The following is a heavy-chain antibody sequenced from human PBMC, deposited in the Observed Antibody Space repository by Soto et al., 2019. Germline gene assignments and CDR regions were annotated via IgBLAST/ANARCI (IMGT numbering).Heavy chain of an antibody. Sequence: EVQLVESGGGLVQPGGSLRLSCAASGFTFSSYSMNWVRQAPGKGLEWVSYISSSSRTIYYADSVKGRFTISRDNAKNSLYLQMNSLRAEDTAVYYCAREMAALNYFDYWGQGTLVTVSS. J-gene: IGHJ4*02. D-gene: IGHD2-15*01. CDR1: GFTFSSYS. CDR2: ISSSSRTI. V-gene: IGHV3-48*01. CDR3: AREMAALNYFDY.